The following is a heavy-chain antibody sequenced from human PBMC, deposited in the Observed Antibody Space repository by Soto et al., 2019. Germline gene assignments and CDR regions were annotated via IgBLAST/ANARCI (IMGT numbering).Heavy chain of an antibody. D-gene: IGHD3-10*01. CDR3: ARANYYGSPGDFDY. Sequence: VGSLRLSCAASGFTFSSYSMNWVRQAPGKGLEWVSYISSSSSTIYYADSVKGRFTISRDNAKNSLYPQMNSLRAEDTAVYYCARANYYGSPGDFDYWGQGTLVTVSS. V-gene: IGHV3-48*01. CDR1: GFTFSSYS. J-gene: IGHJ4*02. CDR2: ISSSSSTI.